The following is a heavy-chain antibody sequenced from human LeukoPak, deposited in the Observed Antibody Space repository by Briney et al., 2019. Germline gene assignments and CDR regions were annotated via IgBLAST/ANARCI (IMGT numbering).Heavy chain of an antibody. CDR2: ISYDGSDK. Sequence: PGGSLRLSCAASGFTFSSYAMHWVRQAPGKGLEWVAVISYDGSDKYSADSVKGRFTISRDNSKNTLYLQMNSLRPEDTAVYYCAKDSGQGPYHYGSGTFQFGYWGQGTLVTVSS. D-gene: IGHD3-10*01. CDR1: GFTFSSYA. CDR3: AKDSGQGPYHYGSGTFQFGY. V-gene: IGHV3-30*04. J-gene: IGHJ4*02.